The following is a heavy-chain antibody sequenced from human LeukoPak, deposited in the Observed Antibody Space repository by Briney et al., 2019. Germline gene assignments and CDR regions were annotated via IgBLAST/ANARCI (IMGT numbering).Heavy chain of an antibody. V-gene: IGHV4-4*07. D-gene: IGHD5-18*01. CDR2: IYTSGST. CDR1: GGSISSYY. CDR3: ARDHPRGYSYGYTNAFDI. Sequence: SETLSLTCTVSGGSISSYYWSWIRQPAGKGLEWIGRIYTSGSTNYNPSLKSRVIMSVDTSKNQFSLKLSSVTAADTAVYYCARDHPRGYSYGYTNAFDIWGQGTMVTVSS. J-gene: IGHJ3*02.